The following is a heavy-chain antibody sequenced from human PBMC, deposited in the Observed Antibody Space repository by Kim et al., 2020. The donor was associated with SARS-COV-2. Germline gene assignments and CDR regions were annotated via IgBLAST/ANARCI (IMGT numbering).Heavy chain of an antibody. CDR3: AKDREYFDWLYYYGMDV. V-gene: IGHV3-30*18. CDR2: ISYDGSNK. CDR1: GFTFSSYG. J-gene: IGHJ6*01. Sequence: GGSLRLSCAASGFTFSSYGMHWVRQAPGKGLEWVAVISYDGSNKYYADSVKGRFTISRDNSKNTLYLQMNSLRAEDTAVYYCAKDREYFDWLYYYGMDV. D-gene: IGHD3-9*01.